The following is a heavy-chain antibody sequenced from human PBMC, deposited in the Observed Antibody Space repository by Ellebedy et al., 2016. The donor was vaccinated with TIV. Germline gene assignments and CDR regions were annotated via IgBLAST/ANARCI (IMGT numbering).Heavy chain of an antibody. J-gene: IGHJ4*02. CDR1: GFTFSDYP. CDR3: AAGAMADY. Sequence: PGGSLRLSCAASGFTFSDYPMTWVRQAPGKGLEWVSVLSNNSRTTFYADFVKGRFFISRDNSKNTLFLQMNSLRAEDTAIYYCAAGAMADYWGQGTVVTVSS. V-gene: IGHV3-23*01. D-gene: IGHD5-18*01. CDR2: LSNNSRTT.